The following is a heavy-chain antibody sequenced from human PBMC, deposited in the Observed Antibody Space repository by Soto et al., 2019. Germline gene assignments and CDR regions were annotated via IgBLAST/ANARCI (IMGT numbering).Heavy chain of an antibody. CDR2: INVSDGST. Sequence: QVQLAQSGAEVKKPGASVKVSCKASGCPFTSYYLHWVRQAPGQGPEWMGRINVSDGSTRYAQNFQGRVTMTRDTSTTTVYMELSPLRSDDTAVYYCAREAAVAGTAFDHWGQGTLVTVSS. D-gene: IGHD6-19*01. V-gene: IGHV1-46*01. CDR1: GCPFTSYY. CDR3: AREAAVAGTAFDH. J-gene: IGHJ5*02.